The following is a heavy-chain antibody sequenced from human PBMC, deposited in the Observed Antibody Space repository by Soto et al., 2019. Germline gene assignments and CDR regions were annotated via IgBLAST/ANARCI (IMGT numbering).Heavy chain of an antibody. V-gene: IGHV4-39*01. J-gene: IGHJ3*02. D-gene: IGHD6-19*01. CDR2: IYYSGST. CDR1: GGSISSSSYY. CDR3: ARHFWQWLEPSRRFDAFDI. Sequence: SETLSLTCTVSGGSISSSSYYWGWIRQPPGKGLEWIGSIYYSGSTYYNPSLKSRVTISVDTSKNQFSLKLSSVTAADTAVYYCARHFWQWLEPSRRFDAFDIWGQGTMVTVSS.